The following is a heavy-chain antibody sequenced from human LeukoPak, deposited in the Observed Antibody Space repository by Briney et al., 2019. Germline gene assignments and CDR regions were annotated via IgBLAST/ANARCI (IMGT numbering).Heavy chain of an antibody. D-gene: IGHD1-26*01. CDR3: ARDRSGSYQTDDAFDI. Sequence: ASVKVSCKASGCTFSSYAISWVRQAPGQGLEWMGGIIPIFGTANYAQKFQGRVTITTDESTSTAYMELSSLRSEDTAVYYCARDRSGSYQTDDAFDIWGQGTMVTVSS. CDR1: GCTFSSYA. J-gene: IGHJ3*02. CDR2: IIPIFGTA. V-gene: IGHV1-69*05.